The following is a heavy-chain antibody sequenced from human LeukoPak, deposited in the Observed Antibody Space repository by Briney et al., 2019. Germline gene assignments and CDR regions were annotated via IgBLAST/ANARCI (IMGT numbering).Heavy chain of an antibody. CDR1: GFTFSSYG. V-gene: IGHV3-33*01. CDR3: ARDKGTLGDFWSGYYDVSYYFDY. Sequence: GGSLRLSCAASGFTFSSYGMHWVRQAPGEGLEWVAVIWYDGSNKYYADSVKGRFTISRDNSKNTLYLQMNSLRAEDTAVYYCARDKGTLGDFWSGYYDVSYYFDYWGQGTLVTVSS. J-gene: IGHJ4*02. D-gene: IGHD3-3*01. CDR2: IWYDGSNK.